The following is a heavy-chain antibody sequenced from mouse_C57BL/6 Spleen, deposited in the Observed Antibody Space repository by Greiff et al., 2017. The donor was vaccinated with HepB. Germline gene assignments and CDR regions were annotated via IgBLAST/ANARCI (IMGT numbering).Heavy chain of an antibody. Sequence: DVHLVESGGGLVQPKGSLKLSCAASGFSFNTYAMNWVRQAPGKGLEWVARIRSKSNNYAKYYAESVKDRFTISRDDSESMLYLQMNNLKTEATAMYYCGIGDYWGQGTTLTVSS. V-gene: IGHV10-1*01. CDR2: IRSKSNNYAK. J-gene: IGHJ2*01. CDR1: GFSFNTYA. CDR3: GIGDY.